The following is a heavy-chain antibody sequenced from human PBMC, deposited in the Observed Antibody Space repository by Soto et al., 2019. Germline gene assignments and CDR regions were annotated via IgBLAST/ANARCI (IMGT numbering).Heavy chain of an antibody. J-gene: IGHJ4*02. Sequence: EVQLVEFGGGLEQPGRSLRLSCAASGFTFDDYAMHWVRQTPGKGPEWVSGISWNSINIDYADSVKGRFTISRDNDKNFLYLQMNSLAAEETELYYWAASRSYCLAYWGQATLVTVSS. CDR1: GFTFDDYA. V-gene: IGHV3-9*01. CDR3: AASRSYCLAY. CDR2: ISWNSINI. D-gene: IGHD3-10*01.